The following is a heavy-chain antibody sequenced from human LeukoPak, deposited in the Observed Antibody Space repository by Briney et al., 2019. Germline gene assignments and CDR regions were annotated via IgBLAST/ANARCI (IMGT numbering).Heavy chain of an antibody. J-gene: IGHJ4*02. CDR2: IYYSGST. CDR3: ARRILISYYFDY. CDR1: GGSISSTSYY. V-gene: IGHV4-39*07. D-gene: IGHD2-15*01. Sequence: SETLSLTCTVSGGSISSTSYYWGWIRQPPGKGLEWIASIYYSGSTYYNPSLKSRVTISVDTSKNQFSLKLSSVTAADTAVYYCARRILISYYFDYWGQGTLVTVSS.